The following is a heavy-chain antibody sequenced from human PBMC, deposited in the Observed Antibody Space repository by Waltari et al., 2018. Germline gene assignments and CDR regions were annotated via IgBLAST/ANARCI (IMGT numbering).Heavy chain of an antibody. D-gene: IGHD3-3*01. J-gene: IGHJ4*02. Sequence: QVQLIQSGAEVTKAGASLRVSCTVPGHTLTDSSMHWVRQAPGKGLEWMAGFDPGDGDRLYARAFQGRITMTEDTPADTAYLELSSLRSNDTAIYFCATGLITISGVTNDFWGQGTLVTVSS. CDR2: FDPGDGDR. CDR3: ATGLITISGVTNDF. V-gene: IGHV1-24*01. CDR1: GHTLTDSS.